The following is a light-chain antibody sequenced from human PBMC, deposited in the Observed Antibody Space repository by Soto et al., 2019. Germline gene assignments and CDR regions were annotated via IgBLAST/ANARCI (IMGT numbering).Light chain of an antibody. V-gene: IGLV4-60*02. J-gene: IGLJ3*02. CDR2: LEGSGSY. CDR1: SGHSSYI. CDR3: ETWESNTRV. Sequence: QLVLTQSSSASASLGSSVKITCTLSSGHSSYIIAWHQQQPGKAPRYLMKLEGSGSYNKGSGVPDRFSGSSSGADRYLTISNLQFEDEADYYCETWESNTRVFGGGTKQTVL.